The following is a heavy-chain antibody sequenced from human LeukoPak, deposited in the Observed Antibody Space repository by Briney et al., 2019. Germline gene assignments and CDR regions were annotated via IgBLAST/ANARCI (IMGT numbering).Heavy chain of an antibody. V-gene: IGHV3-11*04. CDR2: ISSGGSTT. CDR3: ARDIDVQAFDI. D-gene: IGHD3-10*02. J-gene: IGHJ3*02. Sequence: PGGSLRLSCTASGFRFSDYYMTWIRQAPGKGLEWISYISSGGSTTSYADFAQGRFTISRDNAKNSLYLQMNSLRAEDTAVYYCARDIDVQAFDIWGQGTMVTVSS. CDR1: GFRFSDYY.